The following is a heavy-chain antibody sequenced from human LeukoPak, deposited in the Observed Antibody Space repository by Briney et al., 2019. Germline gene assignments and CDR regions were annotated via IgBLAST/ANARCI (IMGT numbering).Heavy chain of an antibody. CDR1: GYIFSTYG. CDR3: ARRRSEEFDFDC. D-gene: IGHD6-19*01. CDR2: ISGYNGNT. V-gene: IGHV1-18*01. Sequence: GASVKVSCKASGYIFSTYGISWVRPAPGQGLEGMGCISGYNGNTNYAQKLQGRVTMTTDTSTSTAYMELRSLRSDDTAVYYCARRRSEEFDFDCWGQGTLVTVSS. J-gene: IGHJ4*02.